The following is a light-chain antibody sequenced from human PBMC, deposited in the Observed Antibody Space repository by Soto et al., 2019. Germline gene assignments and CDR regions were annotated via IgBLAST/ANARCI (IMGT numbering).Light chain of an antibody. V-gene: IGLV2-14*01. CDR3: SSYASTSPHV. Sequence: QSDLTQPASVSGSPGQSITISCTGTSSDIGGYKYVSWYQQHPGKAPRLMIYDVSNRPSGVSNRFSGSKSGNTASLTISGLQAEDEADYYCSSYASTSPHVFGTGTKVTVL. CDR1: SSDIGGYKY. CDR2: DVS. J-gene: IGLJ1*01.